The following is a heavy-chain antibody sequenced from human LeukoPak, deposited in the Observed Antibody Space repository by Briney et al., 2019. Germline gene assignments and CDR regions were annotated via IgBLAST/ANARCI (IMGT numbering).Heavy chain of an antibody. D-gene: IGHD2-15*01. J-gene: IGHJ6*02. Sequence: GESLKISCQGSGYSFTRYWIGWVRQMPGKGLEWMGTIYPGDSDTRYSPSFQGQVTISADKSISTAYLQWSSLKASDTAMYYCARRGYCSGGSCYQSNYYYYGMDVWGQGTTVTVSS. V-gene: IGHV5-51*01. CDR2: IYPGDSDT. CDR1: GYSFTRYW. CDR3: ARRGYCSGGSCYQSNYYYYGMDV.